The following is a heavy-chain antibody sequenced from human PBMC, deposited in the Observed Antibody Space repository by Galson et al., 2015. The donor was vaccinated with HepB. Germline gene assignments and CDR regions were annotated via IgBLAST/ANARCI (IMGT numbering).Heavy chain of an antibody. CDR3: ARVERGEWYSFYYYGMDV. Sequence: SLRLSCAASEFILSMYWMNWVRQAPGEGLEWVANIKEDGSEKNYVDSVKGRFTIARDNAKNSLYLQMNSLRAEDTAVYYCARVERGEWYSFYYYGMDVWGRGTTVTVSS. CDR1: EFILSMYW. CDR2: IKEDGSEK. D-gene: IGHD3-10*01. V-gene: IGHV3-7*05. J-gene: IGHJ6*02.